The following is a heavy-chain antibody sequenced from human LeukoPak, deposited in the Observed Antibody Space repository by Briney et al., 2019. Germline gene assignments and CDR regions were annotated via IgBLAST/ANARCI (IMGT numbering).Heavy chain of an antibody. CDR2: IKQDGTEK. CDR3: ARDSEWGLLRSDY. Sequence: GFLRLSCAASGFTFSRYWVTWVPPAPGKGLEWVANIKQDGTEKYYVDSVMGRFTISRDNAKNSLYLQMNSLRAEDTAVYYCARDSEWGLLRSDYWGQGTLVTVSS. CDR1: GFTFSRYW. D-gene: IGHD1-26*01. V-gene: IGHV3-7*05. J-gene: IGHJ4*02.